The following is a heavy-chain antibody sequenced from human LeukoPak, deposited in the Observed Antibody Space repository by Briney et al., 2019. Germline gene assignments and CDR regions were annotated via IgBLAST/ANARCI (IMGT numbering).Heavy chain of an antibody. D-gene: IGHD3-3*01. CDR3: ARAYDFWSGYYTGDTDYYYMDV. Sequence: GASVKVSCKASGGTFSSYAISWVWEATGQGLEWMGRIIPSFGTANYAQKFQGRVTITTDESTSTAYMELSSLRSEDTAVYYCARAYDFWSGYYTGDTDYYYMDVWGKGTTVTVSS. V-gene: IGHV1-69*05. CDR1: GGTFSSYA. CDR2: IIPSFGTA. J-gene: IGHJ6*03.